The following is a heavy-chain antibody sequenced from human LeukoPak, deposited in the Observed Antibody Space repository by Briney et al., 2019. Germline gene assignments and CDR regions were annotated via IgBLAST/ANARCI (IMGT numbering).Heavy chain of an antibody. CDR1: GGCISSYY. J-gene: IGHJ1*01. CDR2: IYTSGST. Sequence: SETLSLTCTVSGGCISSYYWSWIRQPPGKGLEWIGYIYTSGSTNYNPSLKSRVTISVDTSKNQFSLKLSSETAADTAVYYCGRQGGWPHQLVLVYYRRWGQRALVT. CDR3: GRQGGWPHQLVLVYYRR. V-gene: IGHV4-4*09. D-gene: IGHD6-13*01.